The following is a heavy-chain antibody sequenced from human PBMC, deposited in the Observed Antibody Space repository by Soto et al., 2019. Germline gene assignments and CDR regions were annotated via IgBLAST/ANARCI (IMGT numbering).Heavy chain of an antibody. J-gene: IGHJ4*02. CDR2: IYYSGST. Sequence: SETLSLTCTVSGGSISSGYYYWSWIRQPPGKGLEWIGYIYYSGSTYYNPSLKSRVTISVDTSKNQFSLKLSSVTAADTAVYYCARVRPLDIFALPTWPYYFDYWGQGTLVTVSS. D-gene: IGHD3-9*01. CDR1: GGSISSGYYY. CDR3: ARVRPLDIFALPTWPYYFDY. V-gene: IGHV4-30-4*01.